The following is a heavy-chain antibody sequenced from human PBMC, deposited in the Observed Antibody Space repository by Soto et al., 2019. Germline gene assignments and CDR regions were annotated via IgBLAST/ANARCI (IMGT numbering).Heavy chain of an antibody. V-gene: IGHV1-3*01. CDR2: INAGNGNT. Sequence: VASVKVSCKASGYTFTSYAMHWVRQAPGQRLEWMGWINAGNGNTNYAQKFQGWVTMTRDTSISTAYMELSRLRSDDTAVYYCARAAATIPLPYYYYGMDVWGQGTTVTVSS. CDR3: ARAAATIPLPYYYYGMDV. J-gene: IGHJ6*02. CDR1: GYTFTSYA. D-gene: IGHD6-25*01.